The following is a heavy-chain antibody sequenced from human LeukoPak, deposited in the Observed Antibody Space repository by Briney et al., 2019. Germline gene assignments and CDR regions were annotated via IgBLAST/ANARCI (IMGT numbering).Heavy chain of an antibody. CDR1: GFTFSSYE. J-gene: IGHJ4*02. CDR2: ISSSGSTI. CDR3: ARVASQGEVFRGKVPTDY. V-gene: IGHV3-48*03. Sequence: GGSLRLSCAASGFTFSSYEMNWVRQAPGKGLEWVSYISSSGSTIYYADSVKGRFTISRDNAKNSLYLQMNSLRDEDTAVYYCARVASQGEVFRGKVPTDYWGQGTLVTVSS. D-gene: IGHD2-2*01.